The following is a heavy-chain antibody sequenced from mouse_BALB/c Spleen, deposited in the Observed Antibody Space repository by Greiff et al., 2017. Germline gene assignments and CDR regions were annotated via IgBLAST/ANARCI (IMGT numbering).Heavy chain of an antibody. CDR2: IDPANGNT. CDR3: ARAVYYYAMDY. J-gene: IGHJ4*01. CDR1: GFNIKDTY. V-gene: IGHV14-3*02. Sequence: EVKLQESGAELVKPGASVKLSCTASGFNIKDTYMHWVKQRPEQGLEWIGRIDPANGNTKYDPKFQGKATITADTSSNTAYLQLSSLTSEDTAVYYCARAVYYYAMDYWGQGTSVTVSS.